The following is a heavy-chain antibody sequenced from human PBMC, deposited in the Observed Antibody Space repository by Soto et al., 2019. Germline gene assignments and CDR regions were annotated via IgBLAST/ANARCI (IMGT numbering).Heavy chain of an antibody. Sequence: SETLSLTCTVSGATVSRGDYFWTWIRQPPGKGLEWIGYIYSSGTTNYNPALKSRVAMSVDTSKNQFSLTLNSVTAADAAVYYCARQRTTVVTQAYFDHWGQGTLVTVSS. J-gene: IGHJ4*02. CDR1: GATVSRGDYF. V-gene: IGHV4-61*08. CDR3: ARQRTTVVTQAYFDH. D-gene: IGHD4-17*01. CDR2: IYSSGTT.